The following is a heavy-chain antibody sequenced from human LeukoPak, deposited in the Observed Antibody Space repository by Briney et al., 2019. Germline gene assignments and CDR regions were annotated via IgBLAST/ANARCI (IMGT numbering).Heavy chain of an antibody. CDR1: GASISPYY. CDR2: IYISGST. Sequence: SETLSLTCTVSGASISPYYWSWIRQPAGKGLEWIGHIYISGSTNYNPSLKSRVTMSLDTSKNQLSLRLHSMTAADTAVYYCAKEGMIRGVIDYWGQGALVTVSS. V-gene: IGHV4-4*07. J-gene: IGHJ4*02. D-gene: IGHD3-10*01. CDR3: AKEGMIRGVIDY.